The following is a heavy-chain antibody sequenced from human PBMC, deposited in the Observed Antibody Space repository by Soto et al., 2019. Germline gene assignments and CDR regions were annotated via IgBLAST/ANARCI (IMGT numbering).Heavy chain of an antibody. J-gene: IGHJ6*02. Sequence: SLTCTVSGGSISSGDYYWSWIRQPPGKGLEWIGYIYYSGSTYYNPSLKSRVTISVDTSKNQFSLKLSSVTAADTAVYYCARDLASGGPGLYGMDVWGQGTTVTVSS. D-gene: IGHD3-10*01. CDR3: ARDLASGGPGLYGMDV. CDR1: GGSISSGDYY. V-gene: IGHV4-30-4*01. CDR2: IYYSGST.